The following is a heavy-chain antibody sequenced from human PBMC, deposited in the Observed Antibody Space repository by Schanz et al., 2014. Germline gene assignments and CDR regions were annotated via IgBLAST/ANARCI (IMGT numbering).Heavy chain of an antibody. Sequence: GPGVKEPGASVKVSCKASGYTFSDSYVHWVRQAPGQGLEWMGWISAYNGNTNYAQKLQGRVTMTTDTSTSTAYMELRSLRSDDTAVYYCARGGYSSGWYDRDIAHFDYWGQGTLVTVSS. CDR2: ISAYNGNT. CDR1: GYTFSDSY. V-gene: IGHV1-18*04. J-gene: IGHJ4*02. D-gene: IGHD6-19*01. CDR3: ARGGYSSGWYDRDIAHFDY.